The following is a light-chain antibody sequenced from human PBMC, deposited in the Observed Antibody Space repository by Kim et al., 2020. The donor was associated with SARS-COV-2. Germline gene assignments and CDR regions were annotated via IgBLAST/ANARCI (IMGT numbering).Light chain of an antibody. CDR1: QSVSSN. V-gene: IGKV3-15*01. Sequence: EIVMTQSPATLSVSPGERATLSCRASQSVSSNLAWYQQKPGQAPRLLIYGASTRATGIPARFSGSGSGTEFTLTISSLQSEDFAVYYCQQYNNYSLTFGGGTKVDIK. CDR2: GAS. CDR3: QQYNNYSLT. J-gene: IGKJ4*01.